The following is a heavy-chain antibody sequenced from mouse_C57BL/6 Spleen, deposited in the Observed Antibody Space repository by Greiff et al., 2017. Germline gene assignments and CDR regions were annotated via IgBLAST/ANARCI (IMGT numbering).Heavy chain of an antibody. CDR3: ARNYGSSYEGYFDV. CDR2: IDPSDSYT. CDR1: GYTFTSSW. Sequence: VQLQQPGAELVKPGASVKLSCKASGYTFTSSWMQWVKQRPGQGLEWIGEIDPSDSYTNYNQKFKGKATLTVDTSSSTAYMQLSSLTSEDSAVYYCARNYGSSYEGYFDVWGTGTTVTVSS. V-gene: IGHV1-50*01. D-gene: IGHD1-1*01. J-gene: IGHJ1*03.